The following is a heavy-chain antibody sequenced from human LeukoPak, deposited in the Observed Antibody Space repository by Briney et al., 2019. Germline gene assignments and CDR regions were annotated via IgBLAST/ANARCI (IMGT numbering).Heavy chain of an antibody. V-gene: IGHV7-4-1*02. CDR2: INTNTGNP. CDR3: ARGFPTYYYGSGSLDLYDY. J-gene: IGHJ4*02. Sequence: ASVKVSCKASGYTFTSYAMNWVRQAPGQGLEWMGWINTNTGNPTYAQGFTGRFVFSLDTSVSTAYLQISSLKAEDTAVYYCARGFPTYYYGSGSLDLYDYWGQGTLVTVSS. CDR1: GYTFTSYA. D-gene: IGHD3-10*01.